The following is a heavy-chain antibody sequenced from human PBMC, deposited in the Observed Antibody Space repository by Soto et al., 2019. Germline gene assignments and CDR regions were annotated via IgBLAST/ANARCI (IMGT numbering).Heavy chain of an antibody. Sequence: ASVKVSCKASGGTFSSYAISWVRQAPGQGLEWMGGIIPIFGTANYAQKFQGRVTITADESTSTAYMELSSLRSEDTAVYYCAALGGYSHYYYYGMDVWGQGTTVTVS. V-gene: IGHV1-69*13. CDR3: AALGGYSHYYYYGMDV. CDR1: GGTFSSYA. J-gene: IGHJ6*02. D-gene: IGHD2-15*01. CDR2: IIPIFGTA.